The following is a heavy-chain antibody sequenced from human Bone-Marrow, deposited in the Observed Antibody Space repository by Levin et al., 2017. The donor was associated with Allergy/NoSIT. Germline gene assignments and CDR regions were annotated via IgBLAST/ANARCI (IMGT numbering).Heavy chain of an antibody. CDR1: GFSFWHYT. CDR2: ISSSGDST. V-gene: IGHV3-48*01. D-gene: IGHD3-22*01. J-gene: IGHJ4*02. CDR3: ARDTARGYYDSSGYSGDH. Sequence: GGSLRLSCAASGFSFWHYTLNWVRQAPGKGLEWVSCISSSGDSTYYADSVKGRFPISRDNAKNSLYLQLNRLRAEDTALDYCARDTARGYYDSSGYSGDHWGQGTLVTVSS.